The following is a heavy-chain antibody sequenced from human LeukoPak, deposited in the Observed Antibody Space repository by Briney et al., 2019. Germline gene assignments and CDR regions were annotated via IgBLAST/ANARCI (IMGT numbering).Heavy chain of an antibody. CDR3: AKRTAFDY. Sequence: GGSLRLSCAASGFTFSSYEMNWVRQAPGKGLEWVSYISSSSTIYYADSVKGRFTISRDNAKNSLYLQMNSLRAEDTAVYYCAKRTAFDYWGQGTLVTVSS. CDR2: ISSSSTI. V-gene: IGHV3-48*03. CDR1: GFTFSSYE. J-gene: IGHJ4*02.